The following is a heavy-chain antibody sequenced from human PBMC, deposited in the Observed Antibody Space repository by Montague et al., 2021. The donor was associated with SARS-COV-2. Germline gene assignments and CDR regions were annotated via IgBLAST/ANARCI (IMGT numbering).Heavy chain of an antibody. Sequence: CAISGDSVSRNTAFWNWVRQSPSRGLEFLGRTYYRSKWQNDYAVSVRSRITINPDTSKNQFSLHLNSVTPEDTAVYYSSRGTLRFGMDVWGQGTTVTVSS. CDR2: TYYRSKWQN. CDR1: GDSVSRNTAF. V-gene: IGHV6-1*01. D-gene: IGHD4-17*01. J-gene: IGHJ6*02. CDR3: SRGTLRFGMDV.